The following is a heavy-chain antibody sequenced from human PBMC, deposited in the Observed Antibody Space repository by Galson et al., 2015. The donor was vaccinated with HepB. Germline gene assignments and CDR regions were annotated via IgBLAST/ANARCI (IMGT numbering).Heavy chain of an antibody. V-gene: IGHV3-53*05. D-gene: IGHD4-11*01. J-gene: IGHJ3*01. CDR3: TRDSSNSAYDAFDA. CDR1: GFTVNSNS. CDR2: LYSGGTT. Sequence: LRLSCAVSGFTVNSNSMTWVRQPPGKGLEWVSVLYSGGTTFYADSVKGRFTTSRDNSKNTLFLQMDSLRDEDTALYFCTRDSSNSAYDAFDAWGQGTMVTVSS.